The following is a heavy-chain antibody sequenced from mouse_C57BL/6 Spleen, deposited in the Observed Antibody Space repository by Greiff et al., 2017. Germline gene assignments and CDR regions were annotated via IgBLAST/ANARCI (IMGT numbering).Heavy chain of an antibody. J-gene: IGHJ3*01. V-gene: IGHV1-62-2*01. Sequence: VQLQQSGAELVKPGASVKLSCKASGYTFTEYTIHWVKQRSGQGLEWIGWFYPGSGSIKYNEKFKDKATLTADKSSSTVYMELSRLTSEDSAVYFCARHEDQVVYYVNYEAWFAYWGQGTLGTVSA. CDR1: GYTFTEYT. CDR3: ARHEDQVVYYVNYEAWFAY. D-gene: IGHD2-1*01. CDR2: FYPGSGSI.